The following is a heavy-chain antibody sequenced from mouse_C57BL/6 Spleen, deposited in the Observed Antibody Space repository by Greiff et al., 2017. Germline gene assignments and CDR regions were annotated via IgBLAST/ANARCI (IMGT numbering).Heavy chain of an antibody. Sequence: QVQLKQPGAELVKPGASVKLSCKASGYTFTSYWMHWVKQRPGQGLEWIGMIHPNSGSTNYNEKFKSKATLTVDKSSSTAYMQLSSLPSEDSAVYYCARRGGYFDVWGTGTTVTVSS. CDR3: ARRGGYFDV. CDR1: GYTFTSYW. J-gene: IGHJ1*03. V-gene: IGHV1-64*01. CDR2: IHPNSGST.